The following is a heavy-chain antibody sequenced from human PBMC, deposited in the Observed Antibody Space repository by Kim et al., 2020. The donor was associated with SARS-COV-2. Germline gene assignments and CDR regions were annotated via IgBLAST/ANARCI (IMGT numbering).Heavy chain of an antibody. Sequence: ASVKVSCKASGYTFTSYGMNWVRQAPGQGLEWLGWINTNTGNPTYAQGFTGRFVFSLDTSVSTAYLQISSLKAEDTAVYYCARVITSSGTRWFDPWGQGTLVTVSS. V-gene: IGHV7-4-1*02. CDR3: ARVITSSGTRWFDP. D-gene: IGHD6-13*01. CDR2: INTNTGNP. J-gene: IGHJ5*02. CDR1: GYTFTSYG.